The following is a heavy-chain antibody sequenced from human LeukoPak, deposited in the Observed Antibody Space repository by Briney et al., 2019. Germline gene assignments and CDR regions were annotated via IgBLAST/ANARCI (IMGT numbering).Heavy chain of an antibody. Sequence: GGSLRLSCAASGFTLSDYYMSWIRQAPGKGLEWVSYISSSGSTIYYADSVKARFTISRDNAKNSLYLQMNSLRAEDTAVYYCARDRDVRHYYFDYWGQGTLVTVSS. CDR1: GFTLSDYY. V-gene: IGHV3-11*04. CDR3: ARDRDVRHYYFDY. D-gene: IGHD3-16*01. J-gene: IGHJ4*02. CDR2: ISSSGSTI.